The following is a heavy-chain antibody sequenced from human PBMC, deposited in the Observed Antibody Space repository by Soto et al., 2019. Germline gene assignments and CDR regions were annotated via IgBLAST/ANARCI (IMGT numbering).Heavy chain of an antibody. J-gene: IGHJ4*02. V-gene: IGHV3-30*18. CDR3: AKDNSSSWYYFDY. CDR1: GFTFSSYG. CDR2: ISYDGSNK. Sequence: GGSLRLSCAASGFTFSSYGMHWVRQAPGKGLEWVAVISYDGSNKYYADSVKGRFTISRDNSKNTLYLQMNSLRAEDTAVYYCAKDNSSSWYYFDYWGQGTLVTVSS. D-gene: IGHD6-13*01.